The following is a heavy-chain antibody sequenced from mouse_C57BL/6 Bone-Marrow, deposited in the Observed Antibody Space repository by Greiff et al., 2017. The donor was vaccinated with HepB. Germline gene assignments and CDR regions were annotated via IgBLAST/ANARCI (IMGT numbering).Heavy chain of an antibody. CDR3: TEYYGSSLDMDY. V-gene: IGHV6-3*01. CDR2: IRLKSDNYAT. Sequence: EVKVEESGGGLVQPGGSMKLSCVASGFTFSNYWMNWVRQSPEKGLEWVAQIRLKSDNYATHYAESVKGRFTISRDDSKSSVYLQMNNLRAEDTGIYYCTEYYGSSLDMDYWGQGTSVTVSS. CDR1: GFTFSNYW. D-gene: IGHD1-1*01. J-gene: IGHJ4*01.